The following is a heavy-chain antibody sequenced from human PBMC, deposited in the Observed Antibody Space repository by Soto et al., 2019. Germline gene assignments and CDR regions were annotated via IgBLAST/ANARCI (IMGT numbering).Heavy chain of an antibody. V-gene: IGHV5-51*01. CDR3: ARHLRVSADYYYYGMDV. D-gene: IGHD6-13*01. J-gene: IGHJ6*02. CDR1: GYSFTSYW. CDR2: IYPGDSDT. Sequence: GESLKISCQGSGYSFTSYWIGWVRQMPGKGLEWMGIIYPGDSDTRYSPSFQGQVTISADKSISTAYLQWSSLKASDTAMYYCARHLRVSADYYYYGMDVWGQGTTVTVSS.